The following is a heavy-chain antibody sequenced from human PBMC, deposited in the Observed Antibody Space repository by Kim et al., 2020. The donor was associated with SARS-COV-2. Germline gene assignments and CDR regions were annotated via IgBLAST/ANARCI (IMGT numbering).Heavy chain of an antibody. V-gene: IGHV4-39*01. CDR3: AIPTLARRIINPLNESTGAFDQ. D-gene: IGHD3-10*01. CDR1: ADSFSDSGHY. Sequence: SETLSLTCTVSADSFSDSGHYWAWIRQPPGKGLEWIGSLHYSGSFFHNPSLRRRVVMSLDTFKKQFSLKLSSVTVADTADYYCAIPTLARRIINPLNESTGAFDQWGRGTMVTVSS. CDR2: LHYSGSF. J-gene: IGHJ3*01.